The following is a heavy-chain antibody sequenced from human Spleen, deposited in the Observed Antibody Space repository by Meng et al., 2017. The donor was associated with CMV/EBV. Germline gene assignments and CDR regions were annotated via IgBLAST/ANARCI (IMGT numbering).Heavy chain of an antibody. D-gene: IGHD5-12*01. CDR2: IKQDGSEK. CDR1: GFTFSSIA. Sequence: GESLKISCAASGFTFSSIAISWVRQAPGEGLEWVANIKQDGSEKYYVDSVKGRFTISRDNAKNSLYLQMNRLRAEDTAVYYCATYSGYDSGGCFDYWGQGTLVTVSS. CDR3: ATYSGYDSGGCFDY. V-gene: IGHV3-7*01. J-gene: IGHJ4*02.